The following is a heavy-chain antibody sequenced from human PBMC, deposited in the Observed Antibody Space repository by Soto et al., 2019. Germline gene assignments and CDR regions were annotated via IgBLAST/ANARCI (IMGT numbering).Heavy chain of an antibody. CDR2: INAGNGNT. CDR1: GYTFTNYA. Sequence: QVQLVQSGAEVKKPGASVKVSCKASGYTFTNYAMHWVRQAPGQRLEWMGWINAGNGNTKYSQPFLDRVTITTDTSASTDYMELMSLRSAAATADYCGGSSGYYPLEYWGQGTLVTVSS. J-gene: IGHJ4*02. D-gene: IGHD3-22*01. CDR3: GGSSGYYPLEY. V-gene: IGHV1-3*01.